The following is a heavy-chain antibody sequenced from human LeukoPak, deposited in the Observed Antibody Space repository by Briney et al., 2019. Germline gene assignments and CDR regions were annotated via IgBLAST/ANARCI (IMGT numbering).Heavy chain of an antibody. D-gene: IGHD3-10*01. CDR1: GGTFSSYT. CDR2: IIPILGIA. CDR3: ARAGIYYYYYMDV. V-gene: IGHV1-69*02. J-gene: IGHJ6*03. Sequence: SVKVSCKASGGTFSSYTISWERQAPGQGLEWMGRIIPILGIANYAQKFQGRVTITADKSTSTAYMELSSLRSEDTAVYYCARAGIYYYYYMDVWGKGTTVTVSS.